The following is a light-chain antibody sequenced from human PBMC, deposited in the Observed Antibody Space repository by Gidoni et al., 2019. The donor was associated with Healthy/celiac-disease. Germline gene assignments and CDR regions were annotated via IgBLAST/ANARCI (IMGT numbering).Light chain of an antibody. CDR3: QQSYSTPRT. CDR1: QSISSY. J-gene: IGKJ2*01. Sequence: DIQMTQSPSSLSASVGDRVTITCRASQSISSYLNWYQQKPGKAPKLLIYAASSLQSGVPSGFRGSGSGTDFTLTISSLQPEDFATHYCQQSYSTPRTFGQGTKLEIK. V-gene: IGKV1-39*01. CDR2: AAS.